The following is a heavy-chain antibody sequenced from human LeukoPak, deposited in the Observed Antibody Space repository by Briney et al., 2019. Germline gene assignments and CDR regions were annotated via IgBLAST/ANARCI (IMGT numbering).Heavy chain of an antibody. Sequence: GESLKISCQGSGYSFTTYWIGWVRQMPGKGLEWMGIIYPDDSDTRYSPSFQGQVTISADKSTSTAYLQWSSLKASDTAMYYCARPASLASIDSLDYWGQGTLVTVSS. J-gene: IGHJ4*02. CDR2: IYPDDSDT. D-gene: IGHD3-9*01. V-gene: IGHV5-51*01. CDR1: GYSFTTYW. CDR3: ARPASLASIDSLDY.